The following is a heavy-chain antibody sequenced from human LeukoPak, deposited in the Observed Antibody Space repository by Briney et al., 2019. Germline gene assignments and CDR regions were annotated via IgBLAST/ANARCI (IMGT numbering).Heavy chain of an antibody. J-gene: IGHJ5*02. CDR1: GYTFTSYD. CDR2: MNPNTGNT. D-gene: IGHD3-16*02. CDR3: ARGPLVRLPSSFDP. Sequence: ASVKVSCKASGYTFTSYDINWVRQASGQGLEWMGWMNPNTGNTGSAQRFQGRVTMTRDTSISTAYMELSSLRSEDTAVYYCARGPLVRLPSSFDPWGQGTLVTVSS. V-gene: IGHV1-8*01.